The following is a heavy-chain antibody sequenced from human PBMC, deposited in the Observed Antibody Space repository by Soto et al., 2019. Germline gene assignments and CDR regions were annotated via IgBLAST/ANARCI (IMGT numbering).Heavy chain of an antibody. D-gene: IGHD3-10*01. J-gene: IGHJ3*02. CDR2: VKSQTNGGTS. V-gene: IGHV3-15*07. CDR1: GFRFDTAW. Sequence: EGRLVESGGGLVESGGSLRLSCTASGFRFDTAWMNWVRQKPGKGLEWVGRVKSQTNGGTSDYIDPVKGRFTISRDDSKNTLFLQMSSLTTEDTGIYYCAKYFYIDAFDIWGQGTMVTVFS. CDR3: AKYFYIDAFDI.